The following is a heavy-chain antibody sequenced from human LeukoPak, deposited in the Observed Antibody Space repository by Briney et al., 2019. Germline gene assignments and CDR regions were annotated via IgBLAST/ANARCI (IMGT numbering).Heavy chain of an antibody. CDR3: AITTLGDYYYDSSGPDY. V-gene: IGHV1-2*02. D-gene: IGHD3-22*01. CDR2: INPNSGGT. CDR1: GYTFTGYY. Sequence: ASVKVSCKASGYTFTGYYMHWVRQAPGQGLEWMGWINPNSGGTNYAQKFQGRVTMTRDTSISTAYMELSRLRSDDTAVYYCAITTLGDYYYDSSGPDYWGQGTLVTVSS. J-gene: IGHJ4*02.